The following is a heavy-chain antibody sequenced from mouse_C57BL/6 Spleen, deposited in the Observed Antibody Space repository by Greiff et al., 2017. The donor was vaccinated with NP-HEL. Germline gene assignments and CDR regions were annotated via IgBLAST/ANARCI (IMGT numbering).Heavy chain of an antibody. CDR1: GYAFSSSW. J-gene: IGHJ2*01. Sequence: QVQLKQSGPELVKPGASVKISCKASGYAFSSSWMNWVKQRPGKGLEWIGRIYPGDGDTNYNGKFKGKATLTADKSSSTAYMQLSSLTSEDSAVYFCARPHGSSYSFDYWGQGTTLTVSS. D-gene: IGHD1-1*01. V-gene: IGHV1-82*01. CDR2: IYPGDGDT. CDR3: ARPHGSSYSFDY.